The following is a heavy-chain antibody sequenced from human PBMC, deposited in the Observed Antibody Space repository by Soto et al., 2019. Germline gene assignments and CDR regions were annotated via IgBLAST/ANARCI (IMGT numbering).Heavy chain of an antibody. Sequence: EVQLVESGGGLVKPGGSLRLSCAASGFTFSSYSMNWVRQAPGKGLEWVSSISSSSSYIYYADSVKGRFTISRDNAKNSLYLQMNSMRAEDTAVYYCVRGDDSGYDYFDYWGQGTLVTVSS. J-gene: IGHJ4*02. CDR1: GFTFSSYS. V-gene: IGHV3-21*01. D-gene: IGHD5-12*01. CDR3: VRGDDSGYDYFDY. CDR2: ISSSSSYI.